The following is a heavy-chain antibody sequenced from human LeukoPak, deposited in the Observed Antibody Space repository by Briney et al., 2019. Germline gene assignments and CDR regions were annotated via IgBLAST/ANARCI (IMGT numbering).Heavy chain of an antibody. CDR1: GFTFSSYA. CDR2: ISGSGGST. V-gene: IGHV3-23*01. J-gene: IGHJ4*02. Sequence: GGSLRLSCAASGFTFSSYAMSWVRQAPGRGLEWVSAISGSGGSTYYADSVKGRFTISRDNSKNTLYLQMNSLRAEDTAVYYCARAHYGDYMGFGYWGQGTLVTVSS. D-gene: IGHD4-17*01. CDR3: ARAHYGDYMGFGY.